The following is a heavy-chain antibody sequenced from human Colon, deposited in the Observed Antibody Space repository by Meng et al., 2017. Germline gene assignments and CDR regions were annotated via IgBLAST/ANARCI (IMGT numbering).Heavy chain of an antibody. D-gene: IGHD3-9*01. CDR2: ARIDYANT. CDR3: VRQGMTSYSWGY. CDR1: GASVRSPDHQ. Sequence: QVPLQESGPGLVRPSETLSLICAVSGASVRSPDHQWGWVRQPPGKGLEWIGYARIDYANTNYNPSLKSRVTITGDWSKNQFSLNLNSVTAADTALYYCVRQGMTSYSWGYWGQGTLVTVSS. V-gene: IGHV4-61*08. J-gene: IGHJ4*02.